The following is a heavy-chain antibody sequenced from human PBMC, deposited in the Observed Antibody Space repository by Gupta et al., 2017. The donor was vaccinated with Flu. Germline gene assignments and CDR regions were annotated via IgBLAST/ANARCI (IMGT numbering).Heavy chain of an antibody. CDR1: GFRFSSYA. D-gene: IGHD4-17*01. CDR2: ISYDGGSI. J-gene: IGHJ4*02. V-gene: IGHV3-30-3*01. Sequence: QEQLVESGGGVVQPGRSRRLSCAGSGFRFSSYAMYWVRQAPGKGREWVSVISYDGGSIDYADSVKGRFTISRYNSKNTLYLQMNSLRADDTAVYYCAGYGDFASWGQGALVTVSS. CDR3: AGYGDFAS.